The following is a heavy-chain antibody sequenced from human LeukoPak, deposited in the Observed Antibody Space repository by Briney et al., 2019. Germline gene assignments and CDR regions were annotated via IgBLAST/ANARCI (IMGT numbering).Heavy chain of an antibody. D-gene: IGHD3-10*01. Sequence: SETLSLTCTVSGGPITSYYWSWIRQPAGKGLEWIGRIYASGSTNYNPSLKSRVTMSVDSSKNQFSLNLSSVTAADTAVYYCARGGRFPDYWGQGTLVTVSS. CDR2: IYASGST. CDR1: GGPITSYY. V-gene: IGHV4-4*07. CDR3: ARGGRFPDY. J-gene: IGHJ4*02.